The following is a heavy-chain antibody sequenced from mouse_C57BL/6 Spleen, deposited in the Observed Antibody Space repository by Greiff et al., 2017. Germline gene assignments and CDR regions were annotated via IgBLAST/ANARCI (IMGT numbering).Heavy chain of an antibody. J-gene: IGHJ3*01. V-gene: IGHV2-9-1*01. Sequence: VKLMESGPGLVAPSPSLSISCNASGFSLTSYAISWVRQPPGKGLERLGGIWTGGGTNYNSALKSRLSISKDNSKMQVFLKTNSLQTDDTARYYCARKGWGAFAYWGQGTLVTVSA. D-gene: IGHD3-3*01. CDR3: ARKGWGAFAY. CDR1: GFSLTSYA. CDR2: IWTGGGT.